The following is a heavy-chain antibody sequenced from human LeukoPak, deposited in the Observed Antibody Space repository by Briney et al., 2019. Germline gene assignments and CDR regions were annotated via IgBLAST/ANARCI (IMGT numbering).Heavy chain of an antibody. CDR3: AKAGGYSYGTYY. CDR1: GFTLSNYA. Sequence: GGSLRLSCAASGFTLSNYAMSWVRQAPGKGLEWVANMNQDGSQKYSVDSVKGRFTISRDNSKNSLYLQMNSLRTEDTALYYCAKAGGYSYGTYYWGQGTLVTVSS. J-gene: IGHJ4*02. V-gene: IGHV3-7*05. CDR2: MNQDGSQK. D-gene: IGHD5-18*01.